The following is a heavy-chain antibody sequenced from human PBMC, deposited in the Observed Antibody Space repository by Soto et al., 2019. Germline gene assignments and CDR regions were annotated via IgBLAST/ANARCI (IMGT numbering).Heavy chain of an antibody. CDR2: ISYDGTKK. Sequence: PGGSLRLSCAASGFTLSTYSIHWVRHAPGKGLEWVSLISYDGTKKYFADSVKGRFTISRDNSKNSLYLQLNNLRAEDTAVYYCARDAYYDDSGAQYPDYWCQGTLITVS. CDR1: GFTLSTYS. J-gene: IGHJ4*02. V-gene: IGHV3-30-3*01. D-gene: IGHD3-22*01. CDR3: ARDAYYDDSGAQYPDY.